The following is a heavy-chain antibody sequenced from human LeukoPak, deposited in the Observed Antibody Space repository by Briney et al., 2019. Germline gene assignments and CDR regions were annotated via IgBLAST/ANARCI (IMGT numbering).Heavy chain of an antibody. CDR3: ARGPHCSGDSRYSPALDY. Sequence: SETLSLTCAVYGGSFSGYYWSWIRQPPGKGLEWIGEINHGGSTNYNPSLKSRVTMSVDKSKNQFSLKVTSVTAADTAVYYCARGPHCSGDSRYSPALDYWGQGTLVTVSS. J-gene: IGHJ4*02. CDR2: INHGGST. D-gene: IGHD2-15*01. V-gene: IGHV4-34*01. CDR1: GGSFSGYY.